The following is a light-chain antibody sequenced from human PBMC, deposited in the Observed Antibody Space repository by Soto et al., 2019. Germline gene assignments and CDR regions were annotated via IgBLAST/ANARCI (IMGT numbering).Light chain of an antibody. Sequence: EIVMTQSPATLSVSPGERATLSCRASQSVSSNLAWYQQKPGQAPRLLIYGASTRATGIPARFSGSGSGTEFTLTISSLQSEYFAVYYCQQYNNWPVTFGQGTKVDIK. J-gene: IGKJ2*01. CDR3: QQYNNWPVT. CDR2: GAS. CDR1: QSVSSN. V-gene: IGKV3-15*01.